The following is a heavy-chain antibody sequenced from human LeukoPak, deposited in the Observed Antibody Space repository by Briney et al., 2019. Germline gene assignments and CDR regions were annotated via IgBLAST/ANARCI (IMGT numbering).Heavy chain of an antibody. V-gene: IGHV3-23*01. D-gene: IGHD1-20*01. Sequence: GGSLRLSCAASGFTFRSYAMSWVRQPPGKGLEWVSTISDSGGSTYYADSVKGRFTISRDNSKNTLYLQMNSLRAEDTAVYYCFFPGVTGKVYWGQGTLVTVSS. CDR2: ISDSGGST. CDR3: FFPGVTGKVY. J-gene: IGHJ4*02. CDR1: GFTFRSYA.